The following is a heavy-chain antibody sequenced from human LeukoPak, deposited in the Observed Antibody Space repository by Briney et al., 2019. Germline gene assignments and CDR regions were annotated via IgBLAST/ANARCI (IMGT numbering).Heavy chain of an antibody. J-gene: IGHJ4*02. CDR2: INPNSGGT. CDR1: GYTFTGYY. V-gene: IGHV1-2*02. CDR3: ARAWGIRLLNTYFDY. Sequence: GASVKVSCKASGYTFTGYYMHWVRQAPGQGLEWMGWINPNSGGTNYAQKFQGRVTMTRDTSISTAYMELSRLRSDDTAVYYCARAWGIRLLNTYFDYWGQGTLVTVSS. D-gene: IGHD2-15*01.